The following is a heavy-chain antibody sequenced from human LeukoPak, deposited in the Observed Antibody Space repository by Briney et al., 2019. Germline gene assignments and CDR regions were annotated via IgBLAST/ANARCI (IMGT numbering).Heavy chain of an antibody. D-gene: IGHD3-10*01. J-gene: IGHJ5*02. CDR3: ARDPPNYYGSGSYYRRRGNWFDP. Sequence: GGSLRLPCAASGFTFSSYEMNWVRQAPGKGLEWVSYISSSGSTIYYADSVKGRFTISRDNAKNSLYLQMNSLRAEDTAVYYCARDPPNYYGSGSYYRRRGNWFDPWGQGTLVTVSS. CDR2: ISSSGSTI. CDR1: GFTFSSYE. V-gene: IGHV3-48*03.